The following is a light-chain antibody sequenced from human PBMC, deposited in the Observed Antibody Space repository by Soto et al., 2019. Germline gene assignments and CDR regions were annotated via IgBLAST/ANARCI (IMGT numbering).Light chain of an antibody. Sequence: QSVLTQPASVSGSPGQSITISCTGTSGDVGGYKYVSWYQHHPGKAPKLMIYEVSNRPSGVSNRFSGSKSGNTATLTISGLQAEDEADYYCSSYTSSSTLEVFGGGTKLTVL. J-gene: IGLJ3*02. CDR3: SSYTSSSTLEV. V-gene: IGLV2-14*01. CDR1: SGDVGGYKY. CDR2: EVS.